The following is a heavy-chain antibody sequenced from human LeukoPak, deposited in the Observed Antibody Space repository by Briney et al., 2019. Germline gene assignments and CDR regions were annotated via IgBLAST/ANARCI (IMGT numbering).Heavy chain of an antibody. D-gene: IGHD3-10*01. Sequence: GGSLRLSCAASGLTVNSNYMSWVRQAPGKGLEWVSVLYSAGHTYYADSVQGRFTISRDNSRNTVYLQMNSLRVEDTAVYYCATEESRGVLFHIWGQGTLVTVSS. CDR2: LYSAGHT. CDR1: GLTVNSNY. CDR3: ATEESRGVLFHI. J-gene: IGHJ3*02. V-gene: IGHV3-66*01.